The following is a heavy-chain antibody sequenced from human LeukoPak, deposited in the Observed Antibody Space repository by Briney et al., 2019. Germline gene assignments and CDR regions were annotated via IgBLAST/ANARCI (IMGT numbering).Heavy chain of an antibody. CDR2: ISWNSGSI. CDR1: GFTFDDYA. J-gene: IGHJ3*02. D-gene: IGHD1-26*01. CDR3: AKASLVEGGNDAFDI. Sequence: GRSLRLSCAASGFTFDDYAMHWVRQAPGKGLEWVSGISWNSGSIGYADSVKGRFTISRDNAKNSLYLQMNSLRAEDTALYYCAKASLVEGGNDAFDIWGQGTIVTVSS. V-gene: IGHV3-9*01.